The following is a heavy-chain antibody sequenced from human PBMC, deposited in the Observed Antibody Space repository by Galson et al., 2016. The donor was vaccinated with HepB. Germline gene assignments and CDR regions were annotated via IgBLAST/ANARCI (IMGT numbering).Heavy chain of an antibody. V-gene: IGHV4-4*02. CDR1: GGSISNDNW. Sequence: SETLSLTCTVSGGSISNDNWWSWVRQSPGKGLEWIGEIYRSGSTHYNPSLKSRATISVDKSNNRFSLRLNSVSAADTAISFCASNGRYCLDYWGHGTLVTVSS. J-gene: IGHJ4*01. CDR2: IYRSGST. CDR3: ASNGRYCLDY. D-gene: IGHD2-15*01.